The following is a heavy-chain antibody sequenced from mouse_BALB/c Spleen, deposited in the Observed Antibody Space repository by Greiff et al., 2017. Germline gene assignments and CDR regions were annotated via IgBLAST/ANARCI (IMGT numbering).Heavy chain of an antibody. V-gene: IGHV5-6*01. CDR2: ISSCGSYT. J-gene: IGHJ4*01. CDR1: GFTFSSYG. CDR3: ARHTARVYAMDY. Sequence: EVHLVESGGDLVKPGGSLKLSCAASGFTFSSYGMSWVRQTPDKRLEWVATISSCGSYTYYPDSVKGRFTISRDNAKNTLYLQMSSLKSEDTAMYYCARHTARVYAMDYWGQGTSVTVSS. D-gene: IGHD3-1*01.